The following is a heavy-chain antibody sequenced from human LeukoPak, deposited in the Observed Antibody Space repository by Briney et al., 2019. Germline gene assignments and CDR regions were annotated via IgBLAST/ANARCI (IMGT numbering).Heavy chain of an antibody. J-gene: IGHJ4*02. V-gene: IGHV3-23*01. D-gene: IGHD2-15*01. CDR2: ISYSGRST. CDR1: GFTFSSYG. CDR3: ARGRWSTRH. Sequence: GGSLRLSCAASGFTFSSYGMSWVRQAPGKGLEWVSGISYSGRSTYYTDSVKGRFTISRDNSENTLYLQMNSLRAEDTAVYYCARGRWSTRHWGQGTLVTVSS.